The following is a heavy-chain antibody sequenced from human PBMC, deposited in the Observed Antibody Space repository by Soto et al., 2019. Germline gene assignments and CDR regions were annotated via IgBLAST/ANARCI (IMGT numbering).Heavy chain of an antibody. CDR1: GYTFTSYY. Sequence: QVQLVQSGAEVKKPGASVKVSCKASGYTFTSYYMHWVRQAPGQGLEWMGIINPSGGSTSYAQKFRGRVTMTRDTSTSTVYMELSSLRSEDTAVYYCAREAPTYCGGDCYSRWFDPWGQGTLVTVSS. D-gene: IGHD2-21*02. V-gene: IGHV1-46*01. CDR2: INPSGGST. CDR3: AREAPTYCGGDCYSRWFDP. J-gene: IGHJ5*02.